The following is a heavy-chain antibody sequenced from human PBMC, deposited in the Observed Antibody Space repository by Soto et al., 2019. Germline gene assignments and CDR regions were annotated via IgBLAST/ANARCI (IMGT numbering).Heavy chain of an antibody. Sequence: SETLSLTCSVSGDSISNLDYFWAWIRQPPGQALEYIGYIYKSATTYYNPSFESRVAISVDTSKSQFSLNVTSVTAADTAVYFCARGRYCLTGRCFPNWFESWGQGALVTISS. CDR2: IYKSATT. CDR1: GDSISNLDYF. V-gene: IGHV4-30-4*01. CDR3: ARGRYCLTGRCFPNWFES. J-gene: IGHJ5*01. D-gene: IGHD7-27*01.